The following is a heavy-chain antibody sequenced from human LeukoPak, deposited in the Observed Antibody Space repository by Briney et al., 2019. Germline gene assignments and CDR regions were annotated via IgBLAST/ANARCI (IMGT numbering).Heavy chain of an antibody. Sequence: GGSLRLSCAASGFTVSSNYMSWVRQAPGKGLEWVSVIYSGGSTYYADSVKGRFTISRDNSKNTLYLQMNSLRAEDTAVYYCARSKQWLRLGDYYGMDVWRQGTTVTVS. CDR2: IYSGGST. CDR1: GFTVSSNY. V-gene: IGHV3-66*01. J-gene: IGHJ6*02. CDR3: ARSKQWLRLGDYYGMDV. D-gene: IGHD6-19*01.